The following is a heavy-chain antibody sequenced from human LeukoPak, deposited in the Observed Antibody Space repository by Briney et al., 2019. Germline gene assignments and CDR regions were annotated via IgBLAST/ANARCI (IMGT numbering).Heavy chain of an antibody. D-gene: IGHD3-3*01. CDR2: ISGSGGST. J-gene: IGHJ6*02. Sequence: GGSLRLSCAASGFTFSSYAMSWVRQAPGKGLEWVSAISGSGGSTYYADSVKGRFTISRDNSKNTLYLQMNSLRAEDTAVYYCAKPGRATIFGVVNWLSQGDGMDVWGQGTTVTVSS. CDR3: AKPGRATIFGVVNWLSQGDGMDV. CDR1: GFTFSSYA. V-gene: IGHV3-23*01.